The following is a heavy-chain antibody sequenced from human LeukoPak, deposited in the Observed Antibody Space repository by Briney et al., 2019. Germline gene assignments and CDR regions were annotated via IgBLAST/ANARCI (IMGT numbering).Heavy chain of an antibody. J-gene: IGHJ6*02. D-gene: IGHD3-22*01. V-gene: IGHV3-21*01. CDR2: ISSSSSYI. CDR1: GFTFSSYS. Sequence: PGGSLRLSCAASGFTFSSYSMNWVRQAPGKGLEWVSSISSSSSYIYYADSVKGRFTISRDNAKNSLYLQMNSLRAEDTAAYYCAREFYYDSSGYYFHYYYGMDVWGQGTTVTVSS. CDR3: AREFYYDSSGYYFHYYYGMDV.